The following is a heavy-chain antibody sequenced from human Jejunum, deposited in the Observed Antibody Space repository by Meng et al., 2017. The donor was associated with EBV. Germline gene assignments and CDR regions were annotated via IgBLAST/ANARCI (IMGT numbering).Heavy chain of an antibody. Sequence: QVQSGQTGAEVTKAGASVKVSCKAPGYDFTNSGISWVRQAPGQGLEWMGWISVYRGNTNYAQRFQDRVTLTTNTSTSTVYMELRSLTSDDTAVYYCARDRSNSDYWGQGTLVTVSS. V-gene: IGHV1-18*01. J-gene: IGHJ4*02. CDR2: ISVYRGNT. D-gene: IGHD5-24*01. CDR1: GYDFTNSG. CDR3: ARDRSNSDY.